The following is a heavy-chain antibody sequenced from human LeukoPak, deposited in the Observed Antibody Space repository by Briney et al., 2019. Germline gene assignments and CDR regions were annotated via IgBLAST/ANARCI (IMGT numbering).Heavy chain of an antibody. CDR1: GYTFIDYY. V-gene: IGHV1-2*02. Sequence: PSASVKVSCKASGYTFIDYYIHWVRQAPGQGLEWMGCIDPHSGGTKYAQKLQGRVTMTRDTSISTAYMELSRLRSDDTAMFYCAREYYDSSGTKYAFDIWSQGTMVTVSS. J-gene: IGHJ3*02. CDR3: AREYYDSSGTKYAFDI. CDR2: IDPHSGGT. D-gene: IGHD3-22*01.